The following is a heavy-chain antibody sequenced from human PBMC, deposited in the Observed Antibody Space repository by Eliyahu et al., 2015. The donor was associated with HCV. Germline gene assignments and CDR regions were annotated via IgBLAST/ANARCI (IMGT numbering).Heavy chain of an antibody. Sequence: EVQLLESGGGLVQPGGSLRXSCAAXGFTFXSYAXXWVRQASGKGLGWVSAISXSGGSTYYADSVKGRFTISRDNFKNTLYLQMNSLRAEDTAVYYCAKDWSWGAAAGITLGDAFDIWGQGTMVTVSS. D-gene: IGHD6-13*01. J-gene: IGHJ3*02. CDR2: ISXSGGST. CDR1: GFTFXSYA. CDR3: AKDWSWGAAAGITLGDAFDI. V-gene: IGHV3-23*01.